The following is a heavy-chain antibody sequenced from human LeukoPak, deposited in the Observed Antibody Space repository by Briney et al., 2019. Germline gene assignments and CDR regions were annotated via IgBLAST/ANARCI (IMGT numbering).Heavy chain of an antibody. CDR3: ARGGHIVVVTSGVLAEYFQH. CDR2: ISYDGTKE. CDR1: GFTFSNYA. D-gene: IGHD2-21*02. Sequence: GGSLRLSCAASGFTFSNYAMSWVRQAPGKGVEWVAIISYDGTKEYYGDSVKGRFTISRDNSKNTVYLQMNSLRAEDTAVYYCARGGHIVVVTSGVLAEYFQHWGQGTLVTVSS. V-gene: IGHV3-30*03. J-gene: IGHJ1*01.